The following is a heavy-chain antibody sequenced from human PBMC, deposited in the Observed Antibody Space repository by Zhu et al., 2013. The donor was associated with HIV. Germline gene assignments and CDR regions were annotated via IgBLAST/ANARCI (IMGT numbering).Heavy chain of an antibody. V-gene: IGHV1-18*01. Sequence: QVHLVQSGAEVKKPGASVKVSCKASGYTLNNYGISWVRQAPGQGLDWVGWISTYYGNTNYAQKLQGRVTMTTDTSTSTAYMELRSLRSDDTAVYYCIRGPGYCSSTSCSDYYYSMDVWGQGTTVTVSS. J-gene: IGHJ6*03. CDR1: GYTLNNYG. D-gene: IGHD2-2*01. CDR2: ISTYYGNT. CDR3: IRGPGYCSSTSCSDYYYSMDV.